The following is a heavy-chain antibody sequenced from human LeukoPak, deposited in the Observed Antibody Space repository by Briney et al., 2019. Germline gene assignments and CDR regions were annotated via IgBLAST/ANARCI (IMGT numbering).Heavy chain of an antibody. CDR2: ISGSGGNT. CDR3: ARGMSATSGYLELEY. D-gene: IGHD3-22*01. Sequence: SGGSLRLSCAASGFTFSSYAMSWVRQSPGKGLEWVSAISGSGGNTYSADSVKGRCTISRDNSKKTLFLHMNSLRAEDPAVYYCARGMSATSGYLELEYWGQGTLVTVST. J-gene: IGHJ4*02. CDR1: GFTFSSYA. V-gene: IGHV3-23*01.